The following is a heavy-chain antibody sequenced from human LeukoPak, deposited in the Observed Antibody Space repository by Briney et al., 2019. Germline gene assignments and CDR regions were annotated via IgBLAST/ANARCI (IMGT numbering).Heavy chain of an antibody. CDR1: GGSISSGDYY. D-gene: IGHD3-22*01. CDR2: IYYSGST. J-gene: IGHJ6*03. CDR3: ASGYWVGGPIENFYYYMDV. Sequence: SQTLSLTCTVSGGSISSGDYYWSWIRQPPGKGLEWIGYIYYSGSTYYNPSLKSRVTISVDTSKNQFSLKLSSVTAADTAVYYCASGYWVGGPIENFYYYMDVWGKGTTVTVSS. V-gene: IGHV4-30-4*08.